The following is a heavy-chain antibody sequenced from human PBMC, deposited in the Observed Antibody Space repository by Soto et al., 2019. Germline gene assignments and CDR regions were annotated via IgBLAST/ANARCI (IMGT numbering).Heavy chain of an antibody. D-gene: IGHD1-26*01. CDR3: ARDGGRHSGGIDY. V-gene: IGHV1-69*01. J-gene: IGHJ4*02. Sequence: QVQLVQSGAEVKKPGSSVKVSCKASGGTFSSYSINWVRQAPGQGLEWMGEIIPIFGTANYAQKFQGRVTITADESTSTAYMELISPRSEDAAVYYGARDGGRHSGGIDYWGQGTLVTVSS. CDR2: IIPIFGTA. CDR1: GGTFSSYS.